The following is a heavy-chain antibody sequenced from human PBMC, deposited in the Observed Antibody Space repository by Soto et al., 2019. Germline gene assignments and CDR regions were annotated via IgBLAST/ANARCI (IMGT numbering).Heavy chain of an antibody. J-gene: IGHJ5*02. CDR2: INHSGST. Sequence: QVQLQQRGAGLLKPSETLSLTCAVYGGSFSGYYWSWIRQPPGKGLELIGEINHSGSTNYNPSLKRRVTISVDTSKYQFSLKLSSVTAAESSAHYCARGHDQSGSSSGRGLDRWGKGTLVTVSS. CDR1: GGSFSGYY. CDR3: ARGHDQSGSSSGRGLDR. D-gene: IGHD6-19*01. V-gene: IGHV4-34*01.